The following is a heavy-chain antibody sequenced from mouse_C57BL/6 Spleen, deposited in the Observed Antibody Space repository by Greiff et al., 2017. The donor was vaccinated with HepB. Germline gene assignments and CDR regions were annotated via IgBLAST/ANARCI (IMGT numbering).Heavy chain of an antibody. J-gene: IGHJ4*01. V-gene: IGHV3-6*01. Sequence: DVQLQESGPGLVKPSQSLSLTCSVTGYSITSGYYWNWIRQFPGNKLEWMGYISYDGSNNYNPSLKNRISITRDTSKNQFFLKLNSVTTEDTATYYCARGVRAMDYWGQGTSVTVSS. CDR1: GYSITSGYY. D-gene: IGHD2-14*01. CDR2: ISYDGSN. CDR3: ARGVRAMDY.